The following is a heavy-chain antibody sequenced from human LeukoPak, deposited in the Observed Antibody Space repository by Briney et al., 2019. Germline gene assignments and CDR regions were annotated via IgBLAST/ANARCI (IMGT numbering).Heavy chain of an antibody. J-gene: IGHJ4*02. V-gene: IGHV1-2*02. D-gene: IGHD1-26*01. Sequence: ASVKVSCKASGYTFTGYYMHWVRQAPGQGLEWMGWINPNSGGTNYAQKFQGRVTMTRDTSISTAYMELSRLRSDDTAVYYCARAGDSGSYTSFDYWGQGTLVTVSS. CDR1: GYTFTGYY. CDR3: ARAGDSGSYTSFDY. CDR2: INPNSGGT.